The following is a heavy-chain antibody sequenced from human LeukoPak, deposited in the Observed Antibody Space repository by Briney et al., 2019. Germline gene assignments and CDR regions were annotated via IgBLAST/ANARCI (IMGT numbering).Heavy chain of an antibody. V-gene: IGHV1-2*02. D-gene: IGHD3-10*01. Sequence: LWASVKVSCKASGYTFTGYYMHWVRQAPGQGLEWMGWINPNSGGTNYAQKFQGRVTMTRDTSISTAYMELSRLRSDDTAVYYCARVGRWFGELLIDYWGQGTLVTVSS. CDR1: GYTFTGYY. CDR3: ARVGRWFGELLIDY. J-gene: IGHJ4*02. CDR2: INPNSGGT.